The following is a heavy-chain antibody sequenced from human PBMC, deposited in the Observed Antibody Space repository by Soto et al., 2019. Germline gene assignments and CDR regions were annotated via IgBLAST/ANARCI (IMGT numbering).Heavy chain of an antibody. CDR2: ISAYNGNT. CDR3: ARGRYSGTTWLRDPTRGYWFDP. Sequence: QVQLVQSGAEVKKPGASVKVSCKASGYTFTSYGISWVRQAPGQGLEWMGWISAYNGNTNYAQKLQGRVTMTTDTSTSRAYMELRSLRSDDTAVYYCARGRYSGTTWLRDPTRGYWFDPWGQGTLVTVSS. CDR1: GYTFTSYG. J-gene: IGHJ5*02. V-gene: IGHV1-18*01. D-gene: IGHD1-7*01.